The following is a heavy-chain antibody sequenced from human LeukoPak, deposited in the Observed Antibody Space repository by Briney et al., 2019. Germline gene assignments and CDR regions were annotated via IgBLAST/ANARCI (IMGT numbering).Heavy chain of an antibody. J-gene: IGHJ6*02. V-gene: IGHV4-34*01. CDR3: ARDKVVIAARYHYYYGLDV. CDR1: GGSFSGYY. Sequence: SETLSLTCAVYGGSFSGYYWSWIRQPPGKGLEWIGEINHSGSTNYNPSLKSRVTISVDTSKNQFSLKLTSVTAADTAVYYCARDKVVIAARYHYYYGLDVWGQGTTVTVSS. CDR2: INHSGST. D-gene: IGHD2-15*01.